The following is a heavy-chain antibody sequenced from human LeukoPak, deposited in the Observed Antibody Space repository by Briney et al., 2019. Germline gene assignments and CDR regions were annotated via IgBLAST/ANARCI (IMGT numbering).Heavy chain of an antibody. V-gene: IGHV1-69*05. CDR2: IIPIFGTA. D-gene: IGHD3-22*01. Sequence: GASVKVSCKASGYTFTSYGISWVRQAPGQGLEWMGGIIPIFGTANYAQKFQGRVTITIDTSASTAYMELRSLKSEDTAVYYCARERDYYDRNGYPNNWFDPWGQGTLVTVSS. CDR1: GYTFTSYG. CDR3: ARERDYYDRNGYPNNWFDP. J-gene: IGHJ5*02.